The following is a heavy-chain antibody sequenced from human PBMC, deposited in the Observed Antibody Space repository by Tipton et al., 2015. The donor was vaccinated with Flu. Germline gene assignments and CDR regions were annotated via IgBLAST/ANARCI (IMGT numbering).Heavy chain of an antibody. V-gene: IGHV4-59*01. Sequence: TLSLTCSVSGDSMKGFYWSWIRQPPGKALEWIGYIYYNGSTDYNPSLNNRATMSVDTSRNQFSLKLTSVTAADTAMYYCTRGFSDAGTYYSPGEWGRGTLVTVSS. CDR2: IYYNGST. J-gene: IGHJ4*02. CDR3: TRGFSDAGTYYSPGE. CDR1: GDSMKGFY. D-gene: IGHD3-10*01.